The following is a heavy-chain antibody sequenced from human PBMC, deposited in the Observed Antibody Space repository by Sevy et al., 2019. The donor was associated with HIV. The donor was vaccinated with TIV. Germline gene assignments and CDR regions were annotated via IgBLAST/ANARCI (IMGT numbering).Heavy chain of an antibody. CDR1: GFTFSSYW. CDR3: ARDSFHYYDSSGYYLSYYYYYMDV. J-gene: IGHJ6*03. V-gene: IGHV3-7*03. Sequence: GGSLRLSCAASGFTFSSYWMSWVRQALGKGLEWVANIKQDGSEKYYVDSVKGRFTISRDNAKNSLYLQMNSLRAEDTAVYYCARDSFHYYDSSGYYLSYYYYYMDVWGKGTTVTVSS. CDR2: IKQDGSEK. D-gene: IGHD3-22*01.